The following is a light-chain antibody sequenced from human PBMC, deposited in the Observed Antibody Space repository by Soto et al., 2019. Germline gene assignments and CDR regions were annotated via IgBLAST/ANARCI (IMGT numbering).Light chain of an antibody. CDR3: QQSDTTPWT. CDR2: EAS. Sequence: DIQMTQSPSSLSASIGDRVTITCRASQSISSYLNWYQQKPGKAPKLLIYEASSLQSGVPSRFSGSGSGTDFTLTISSLQPEDFETYYCQQSDTTPWTFGQGTRVEIK. CDR1: QSISSY. V-gene: IGKV1-39*01. J-gene: IGKJ1*01.